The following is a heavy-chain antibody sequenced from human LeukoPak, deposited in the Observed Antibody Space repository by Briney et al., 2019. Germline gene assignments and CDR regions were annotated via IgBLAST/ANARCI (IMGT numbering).Heavy chain of an antibody. J-gene: IGHJ4*01. CDR2: VYYSGST. V-gene: IGHV4-39*01. D-gene: IGHD3-10*01. CDR3: ARYDYYGSGSPDY. CDR1: GGSISTTSYY. Sequence: SETLSLTCIVSGGSISTTSYYWGWIRQPPGKGLEWIGSVYYSGSTYYTPSLKSRVTISVDTSKNQFSLKLASVTAADTAVYYCARYDYYGSGSPDYWGQGTLVTVSS.